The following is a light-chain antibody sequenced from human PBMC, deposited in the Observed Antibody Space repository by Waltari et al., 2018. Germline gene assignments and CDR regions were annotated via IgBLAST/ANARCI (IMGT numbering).Light chain of an antibody. V-gene: IGLV6-57*03. CDR2: NDD. J-gene: IGLJ6*01. CDR3: QSYDSSGYDV. Sequence: VFTQPPSVSGSPGQTVTISCTHSSGSIDNSYVYWYQQRPGSAPTTVIYNDDQRPSGVPDRSSGSIDSSSNSASLTISGLKSEDEADYYCQSYDSSGYDVFGSGTKLTVL. CDR1: SGSIDNSY.